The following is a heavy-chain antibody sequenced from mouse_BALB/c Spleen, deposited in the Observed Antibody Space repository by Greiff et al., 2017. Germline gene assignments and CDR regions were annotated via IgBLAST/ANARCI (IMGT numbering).Heavy chain of an antibody. J-gene: IGHJ1*01. V-gene: IGHV7-3*02. D-gene: IGHD1-2*01. CDR2: IRNKANGYTT. Sequence: EVQLVESGGGLVQPGGSLRLSCATSGFTFTDYYMSWVRQPPGKALEWLGFIRNKANGYTTEYSASVKGRFTISRDNSQSILYLQMNTLRAEDSATYYCARVPYYGYSYWYFDVWGAGTTVTVAS. CDR3: ARVPYYGYSYWYFDV. CDR1: GFTFTDYY.